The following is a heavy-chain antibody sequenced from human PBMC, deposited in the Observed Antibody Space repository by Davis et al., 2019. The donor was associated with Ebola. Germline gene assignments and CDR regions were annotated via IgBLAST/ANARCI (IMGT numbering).Heavy chain of an antibody. D-gene: IGHD3-3*01. CDR2: INHSGST. V-gene: IGHV4-34*01. Sequence: SETLSLTCAVYGGSFSGYYWSWIRQPPGKGLEWIGEINHSGSTNYNPSLKSRVTISVDTSKNQFSLKLSSVTAADTALYYCAKDRFWRGGLDVWGQGTTVIVSS. CDR3: AKDRFWRGGLDV. J-gene: IGHJ6*02. CDR1: GGSFSGYY.